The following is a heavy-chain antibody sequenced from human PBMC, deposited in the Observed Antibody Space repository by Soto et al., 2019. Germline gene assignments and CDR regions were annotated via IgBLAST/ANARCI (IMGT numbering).Heavy chain of an antibody. D-gene: IGHD1-26*01. Sequence: GGSLRLSCAASGFTFSSYGMHWVRQAPGKGLEWVAVISYDGSNKYYADSVKGRFTISRDNSKNTLYLQMNSLRAEDTAVYYCAKAMGATDYWGQGTLVTVSS. V-gene: IGHV3-30*18. CDR1: GFTFSSYG. CDR2: ISYDGSNK. CDR3: AKAMGATDY. J-gene: IGHJ4*02.